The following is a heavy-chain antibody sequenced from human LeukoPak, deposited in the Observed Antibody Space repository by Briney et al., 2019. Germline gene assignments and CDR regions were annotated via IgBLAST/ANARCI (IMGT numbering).Heavy chain of an antibody. CDR3: ARDPHPRQWRVRGNYYYRDV. D-gene: IGHD2-8*01. CDR1: GFTFSDYY. Sequence: GGSLRLSCAASGFTFSDYYMSWIRQAPGKGLEWVSYISSSGSTIYYADSVKGRFTISRDNAKNSLYLQMNSLRAEDTAVYYCARDPHPRQWRVRGNYYYRDVWGKGPTVTVSS. J-gene: IGHJ6*03. V-gene: IGHV3-11*04. CDR2: ISSSGSTI.